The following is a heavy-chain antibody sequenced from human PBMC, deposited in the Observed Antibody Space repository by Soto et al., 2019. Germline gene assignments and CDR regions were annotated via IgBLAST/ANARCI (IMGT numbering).Heavy chain of an antibody. CDR2: IYYSGST. CDR3: ASEPLWRRNGMDV. Sequence: SATLSLTCTVSCGSISSGDYYWSWIRQPPGKGLEWIGYIYYSGSTYYNPSLKSRVTISVDTSKNQFSLKLSSVTAADTAVYYCASEPLWRRNGMDVWGQGTTVT. D-gene: IGHD3-10*01. J-gene: IGHJ6*02. CDR1: CGSISSGDYY. V-gene: IGHV4-30-4*01.